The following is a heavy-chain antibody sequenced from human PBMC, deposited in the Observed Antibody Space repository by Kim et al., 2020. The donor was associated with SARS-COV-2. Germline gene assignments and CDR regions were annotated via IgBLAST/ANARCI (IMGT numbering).Heavy chain of an antibody. CDR2: IDSDGSGT. CDR3: ARVSGWYLPFDY. CDR1: GFTFNNYW. V-gene: IGHV3-74*01. J-gene: IGHJ4*02. D-gene: IGHD6-19*01. Sequence: GGSLRLSCEASGFTFNNYWMHWVRQAPGKGLMWVSHIDSDGSGTNYADSVKGRFTISRDNAKNTLYLQMSSLRAEDTAVYYCARVSGWYLPFDYWGQGALVTVSS.